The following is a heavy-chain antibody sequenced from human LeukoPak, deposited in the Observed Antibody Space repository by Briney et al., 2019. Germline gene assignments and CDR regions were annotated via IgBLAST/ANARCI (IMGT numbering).Heavy chain of an antibody. CDR1: GGSISSYY. D-gene: IGHD2-15*01. CDR3: ARDRKGCSGGSCHIMDV. Sequence: SETLSLTCTVSGGSISSYYWSWIRQPPGKGLEWIGYIYYSGSTNYNPSLKSRVTISVDTSKNQFSLKLSSVTAADTAVYYCARDRKGCSGGSCHIMDVRGKGTTVTVSS. V-gene: IGHV4-59*01. CDR2: IYYSGST. J-gene: IGHJ6*04.